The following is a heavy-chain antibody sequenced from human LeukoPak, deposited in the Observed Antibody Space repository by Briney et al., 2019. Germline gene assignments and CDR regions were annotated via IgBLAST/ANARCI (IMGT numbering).Heavy chain of an antibody. D-gene: IGHD6-19*01. V-gene: IGHV1-18*04. CDR3: AGDLRTAVAGNWFDP. J-gene: IGHJ5*02. Sequence: GASVTVSCTASGYTFTHYYLPWVRQAPRQGREGMGWISASNGNTNSAQKFQGKVTMTTDTSTSTAYMELRRLRPDDTAVYYCAGDLRTAVAGNWFDPWGQGTLVTVSS. CDR2: ISASNGNT. CDR1: GYTFTHYY.